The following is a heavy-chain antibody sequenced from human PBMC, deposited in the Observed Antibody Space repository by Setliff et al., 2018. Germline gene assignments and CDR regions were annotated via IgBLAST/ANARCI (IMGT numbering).Heavy chain of an antibody. CDR3: ARDNVDTAMGLSYYYYYYMDV. CDR1: GGSISTYY. V-gene: IGHV4-59*01. CDR2: IYYSGTT. D-gene: IGHD5-18*01. J-gene: IGHJ6*03. Sequence: SETLSLTCTVSGGSISTYYWTWIRQPPGKALEWIGYIYYSGTTNYSPSLKSRVTISIDMSKNQFSLKLSSVTAADTAVYYCARDNVDTAMGLSYYYYYYMDVWGKGTTVTVSS.